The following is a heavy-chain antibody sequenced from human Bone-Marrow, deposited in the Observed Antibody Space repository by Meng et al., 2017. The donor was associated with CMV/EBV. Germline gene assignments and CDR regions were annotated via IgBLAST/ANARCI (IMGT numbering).Heavy chain of an antibody. J-gene: IGHJ5*02. CDR2: MSAYNVNT. D-gene: IGHD2-2*01. CDR1: GYTFTNYG. CDR3: VGVPASNWFDP. V-gene: IGHV1-18*01. Sequence: ASVKVSCKASGYTFTNYGIMWVRQAPGQGLEWMGWMSAYNVNTNYAQRVQGRVTMTTDTSTTTAYMELRSLRSEDTAVYYCVGVPASNWFDPWGQGTLVTVSS.